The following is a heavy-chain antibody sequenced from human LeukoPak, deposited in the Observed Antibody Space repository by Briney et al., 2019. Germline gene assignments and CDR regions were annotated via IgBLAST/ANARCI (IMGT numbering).Heavy chain of an antibody. D-gene: IGHD1-14*01. V-gene: IGHV3-23*01. CDR1: GFTFTSHV. CDR2: ISAGGDTS. CDR3: VKDLNSGTTSRS. J-gene: IGHJ5*02. Sequence: SGGSLTLSCVASGFTFTSHVMSWVRQAPGEGLEWVSGISAGGDTSYYGDSVRGRFTISRDNSKNTVSLLISSLRAEDTAVYYCVKDLNSGTTSRSWGQGTLVTVSS.